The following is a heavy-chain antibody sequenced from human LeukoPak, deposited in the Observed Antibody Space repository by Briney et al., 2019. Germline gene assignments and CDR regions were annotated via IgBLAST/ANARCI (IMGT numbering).Heavy chain of an antibody. J-gene: IGHJ4*02. CDR3: AKTATGYSSGHYPGWPVDY. Sequence: GGSLRLSCAASGFTFNSYAMYWVRQAPGKGLEWVSGIFGSGGSAHYVDSVKSRFAISRDNSKNRVYLQMNSLRAEDTAVYYCAKTATGYSSGHYPGWPVDYWGQGTLVTVSS. D-gene: IGHD6-19*01. CDR1: GFTFNSYA. CDR2: IFGSGGSA. V-gene: IGHV3-23*01.